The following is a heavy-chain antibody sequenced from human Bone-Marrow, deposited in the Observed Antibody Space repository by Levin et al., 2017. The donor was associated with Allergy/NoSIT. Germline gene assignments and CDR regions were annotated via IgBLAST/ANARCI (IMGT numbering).Heavy chain of an antibody. CDR2: ISVYNGDT. J-gene: IGHJ5*02. CDR1: GYNFISYG. Sequence: PGESLKISCKPSGYNFISYGVAWVRQAPGQGLEWLGWISVYNGDTKYAQRFQDRVTLTTDTATSTAYMELRSLKSDDTGVYYCAREDLTGSYFSPWGQGTLVTVSS. CDR3: AREDLTGSYFSP. V-gene: IGHV1-18*01. D-gene: IGHD1-26*01.